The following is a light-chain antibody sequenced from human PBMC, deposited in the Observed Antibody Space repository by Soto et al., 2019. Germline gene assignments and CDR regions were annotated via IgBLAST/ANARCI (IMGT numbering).Light chain of an antibody. J-gene: IGKJ5*01. CDR2: GAS. V-gene: IGKV3-20*01. CDR3: QQYRTSPIT. CDR1: QIITKNY. Sequence: ETVLTQSPGTLSLSPGERATLSCRASQIITKNYLAWYQQKPGQAPRLLTYGASSRVTGIPDRFSGSGSGTDFTLTISRLEPEDFAVYYCQQYRTSPITFGQGTRLEIK.